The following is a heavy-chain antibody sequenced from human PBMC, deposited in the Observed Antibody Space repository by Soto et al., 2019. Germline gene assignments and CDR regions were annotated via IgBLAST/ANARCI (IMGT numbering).Heavy chain of an antibody. Sequence: ASVKVSCKASGYTFTRYAIHWVRQAPGQGLEWMGWINAGSGSSRYSQNFQGRVTITRDTSASTAYMELNSLVFEDTGVYFCARERAVSANFFDYRGQGTMVTVS. CDR2: INAGSGSS. CDR1: GYTFTRYA. J-gene: IGHJ4*02. V-gene: IGHV1-3*01. D-gene: IGHD2-21*02. CDR3: ARERAVSANFFDY.